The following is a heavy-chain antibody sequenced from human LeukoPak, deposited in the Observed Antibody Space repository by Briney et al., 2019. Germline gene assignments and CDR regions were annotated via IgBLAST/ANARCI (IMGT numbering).Heavy chain of an antibody. CDR3: ARVVGTVTTGWYFDL. V-gene: IGHV4-61*02. CDR2: IYTSGST. D-gene: IGHD4-17*01. CDR1: GGSISSGSYY. Sequence: PSQTLSLTCTVSGGSISSGSYYWSWIRQPAGKGLEWIVRIYTSGSTNYNPSLKSRVTISVDTSKNQFSLKLSSVTAADTAVYYCARVVGTVTTGWYFDLWGRGTLVTVSS. J-gene: IGHJ2*01.